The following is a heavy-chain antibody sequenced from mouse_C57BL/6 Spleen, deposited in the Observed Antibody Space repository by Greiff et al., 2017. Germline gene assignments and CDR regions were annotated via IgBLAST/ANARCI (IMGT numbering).Heavy chain of an antibody. CDR1: GYSFTGYY. V-gene: IGHV1-42*01. D-gene: IGHD1-1*01. CDR3: ARSCYYGSSYLYWYFDG. CDR2: INPSTGGT. Sequence: VQLQQPGPELVKPGASVKISCKASGYSFTGYYMNWVKQSPEKSLEWIGEINPSTGGTTYNQKFKAKATLTVDKSSSTAYMQLKSLTSEDSAVYYCARSCYYGSSYLYWYFDGWGTGTTVTVSS. J-gene: IGHJ1*03.